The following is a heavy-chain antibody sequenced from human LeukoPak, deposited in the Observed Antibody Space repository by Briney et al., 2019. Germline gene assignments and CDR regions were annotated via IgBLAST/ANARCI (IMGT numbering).Heavy chain of an antibody. CDR2: ISSSSTYI. CDR1: TFTLSSYT. CDR3: ARVRFAGPQASDI. D-gene: IGHD4/OR15-4a*01. J-gene: IGHJ3*02. V-gene: IGHV3-21*01. Sequence: PGGSLRLSCAASTFTLSSYTMNWVRQAPGKGLEWVSSISSSSTYINYADSVKGRFTISRDNAKNSMALQMNSLRAEDTAVYYCARVRFAGPQASDIWGQGTMVTVAS.